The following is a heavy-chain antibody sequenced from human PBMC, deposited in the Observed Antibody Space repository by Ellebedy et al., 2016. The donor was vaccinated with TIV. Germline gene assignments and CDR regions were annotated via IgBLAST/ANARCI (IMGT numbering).Heavy chain of an antibody. J-gene: IGHJ6*02. V-gene: IGHV4-59*01. CDR3: ARSLAASGKVTYYYGMDV. Sequence: SETLSLTXTVSGGYLRTYYWSWIRQSPDKGLEWIGYFYYTGSTDYNPSLKGRATISADTSKNQFSLNLRSVTAADTALYYCARSLAASGKVTYYYGMDVWGQGTTVTVSS. D-gene: IGHD6-13*01. CDR2: FYYTGST. CDR1: GGYLRTYY.